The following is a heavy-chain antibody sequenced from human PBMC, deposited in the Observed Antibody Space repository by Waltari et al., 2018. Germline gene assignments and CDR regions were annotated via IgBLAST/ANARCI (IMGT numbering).Heavy chain of an antibody. J-gene: IGHJ6*03. Sequence: QVQLVESGGGVFQPGRALRLSCAASAFTFSNYAMHWVRQAPGKGVEGVAVISNYGNDKFYAYSVKGRFTVSIDKSKNTLFLQMNSLRPEDTAVYYCARVFAAMVRIYYCMDVWGKGTTVTVSS. CDR1: AFTFSNYA. D-gene: IGHD5-18*01. CDR3: ARVFAAMVRIYYCMDV. CDR2: ISNYGNDK. V-gene: IGHV3-30*01.